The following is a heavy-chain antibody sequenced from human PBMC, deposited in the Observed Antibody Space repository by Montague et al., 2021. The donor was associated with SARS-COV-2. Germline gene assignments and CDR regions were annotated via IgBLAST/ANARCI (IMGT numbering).Heavy chain of an antibody. J-gene: IGHJ3*01. CDR3: AKEREGVRATATLVAFDL. V-gene: IGHV4-34*01. CDR2: SNHIGTA. D-gene: IGHD1-26*01. Sequence: SETLSLTCAVYGGSFSVYYCSWVRQSPRSGLELIAESNHIGTANXNPSLKIRVSIPVDTSTNQYPLNLTSVTAADTAMYYCAKEREGVRATATLVAFDLWGQGTMVTVSS. CDR1: GGSFSVYY.